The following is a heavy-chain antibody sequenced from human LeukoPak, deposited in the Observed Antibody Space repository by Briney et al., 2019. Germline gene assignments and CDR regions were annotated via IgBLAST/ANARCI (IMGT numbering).Heavy chain of an antibody. CDR2: IYYSGST. CDR3: ARGLRFLDANWFDP. D-gene: IGHD3-3*01. J-gene: IGHJ5*02. CDR1: GGSISSGGYY. Sequence: SETLSLTCTVSGGSISSGGYYWSWIHQHPGKGLEWIGYIYYSGSTYYNSSLKSRVTISVDTSKNQFSLKLSSVTAADTAVYYCARGLRFLDANWFDPWGQGTLVTVSS. V-gene: IGHV4-31*03.